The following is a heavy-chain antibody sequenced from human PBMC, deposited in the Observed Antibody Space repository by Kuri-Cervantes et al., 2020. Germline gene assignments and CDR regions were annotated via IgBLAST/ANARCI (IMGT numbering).Heavy chain of an antibody. Sequence: GGSLRLSCAASGLTFRKYWMGWVRQAPGKGLEWVSYISSSGSTTYYAASVKGRFTISRDNAKKSLYLQMNSLRVEDTAVYYCAREYSHNMDVWGKGTTVTVSS. CDR2: ISSSGSTT. CDR1: GLTFRKYW. V-gene: IGHV3-48*01. J-gene: IGHJ6*04. CDR3: AREYSHNMDV. D-gene: IGHD2-15*01.